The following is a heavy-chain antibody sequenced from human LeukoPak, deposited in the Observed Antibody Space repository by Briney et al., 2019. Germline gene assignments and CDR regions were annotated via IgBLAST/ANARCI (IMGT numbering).Heavy chain of an antibody. CDR1: GYTFTSYG. CDR3: ARGRTAYCGGDCYPTYYYYYGMDV. CDR2: ISAYNGNT. V-gene: IGHV1-18*01. Sequence: ASVKVSCKASGYTFTSYGISWARQAPGQGLEWMGWISAYNGNTNYAQKLQGRVTMTTDTSTSTAYMELRSLRSDDTAVYYCARGRTAYCGGDCYPTYYYYYGMDVWGQGTTVTVSS. D-gene: IGHD2-21*02. J-gene: IGHJ6*02.